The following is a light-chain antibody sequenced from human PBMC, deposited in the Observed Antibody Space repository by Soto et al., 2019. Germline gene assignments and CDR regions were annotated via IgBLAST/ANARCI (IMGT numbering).Light chain of an antibody. CDR1: QSINSD. J-gene: IGKJ4*01. Sequence: EIVMTQSPATLSVSPGETTRLSCRASQSINSDVAWYQQKVGQAPRLLIYDASTRATGIPARFSGSGSGTDFTLTISGLQSEDFAVYYCQQRSNWPPLTFGGGTKVDI. CDR3: QQRSNWPPLT. V-gene: IGKV3-15*01. CDR2: DAS.